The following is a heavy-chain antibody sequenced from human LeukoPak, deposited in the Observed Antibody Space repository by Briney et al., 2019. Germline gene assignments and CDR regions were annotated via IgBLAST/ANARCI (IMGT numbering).Heavy chain of an antibody. D-gene: IGHD2-2*01. CDR1: GYTFTGYY. V-gene: IGHV1-2*02. J-gene: IGHJ5*02. CDR2: INPNSGGT. Sequence: ASVKVSCKASGYTFTGYYMHWVRQAPGQGPEWMGWINPNSGGTNYAQKFQGRVTMTRDTSISTAYMELSRLRSDDTAVYYCAFAQGCSSTSCYNWFDPWGQGTLVTVSS. CDR3: AFAQGCSSTSCYNWFDP.